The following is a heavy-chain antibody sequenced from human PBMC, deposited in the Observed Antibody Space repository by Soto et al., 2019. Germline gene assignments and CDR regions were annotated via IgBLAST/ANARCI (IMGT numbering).Heavy chain of an antibody. CDR3: ARQWGGNAYNYYNGMDV. CDR2: IYYSGTT. J-gene: IGHJ6*02. D-gene: IGHD2-15*01. Sequence: PSETLSLTCTVSGGSIRSTSYYWGWIRQPPGKGLEWIGSIYYSGTTYYNTSLKSRVTMSVDMSKNQFSLKLTSVTAADTAVYYCARQWGGNAYNYYNGMDVWGQGTTVTVYS. V-gene: IGHV4-39*01. CDR1: GGSIRSTSYY.